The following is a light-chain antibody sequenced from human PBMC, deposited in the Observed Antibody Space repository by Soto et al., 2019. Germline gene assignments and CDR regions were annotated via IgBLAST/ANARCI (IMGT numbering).Light chain of an antibody. V-gene: IGKV3-15*01. CDR1: QSVDNN. J-gene: IGKJ5*01. Sequence: ATLSFRSSQSVDNNVAWYQQKPGQAPRLLIVGSFARATGIQARFSGSGSGSEFTLTISGLQSEDFAIYYCQQYTDCHTIRLGQRTRLAI. CDR2: GSF. CDR3: QQYTDCHTIR.